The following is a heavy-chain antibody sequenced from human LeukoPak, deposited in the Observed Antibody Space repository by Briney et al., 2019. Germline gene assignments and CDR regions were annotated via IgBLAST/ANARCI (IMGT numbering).Heavy chain of an antibody. CDR1: GGSISSSSYY. J-gene: IGHJ3*02. V-gene: IGHV4-39*01. Sequence: SETLSLTCTVSGGSISSSSYYWGWIRQPPGKGLEWIGSIYYSGSTYYNPSLKGRVTISVDTSKNQFSLKLSSVTAADTAVYYCARTTGYYYGSGDAFDIWGQGTMVTVSS. D-gene: IGHD3-10*01. CDR2: IYYSGST. CDR3: ARTTGYYYGSGDAFDI.